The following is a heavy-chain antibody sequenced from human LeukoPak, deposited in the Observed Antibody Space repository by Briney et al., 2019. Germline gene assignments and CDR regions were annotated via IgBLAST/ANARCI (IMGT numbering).Heavy chain of an antibody. Sequence: SETLSLTCAVYGGSFSGYYWSWIRQPPGKGLEWIGEINHSGSTNYNPSLKSRVTISVDTSKNQFSLKLSSVTAADTAVYYCAEGYSSSWYGRFDPWGQGTLVTVSS. V-gene: IGHV4-34*01. D-gene: IGHD6-13*01. CDR3: AEGYSSSWYGRFDP. J-gene: IGHJ5*02. CDR1: GGSFSGYY. CDR2: INHSGST.